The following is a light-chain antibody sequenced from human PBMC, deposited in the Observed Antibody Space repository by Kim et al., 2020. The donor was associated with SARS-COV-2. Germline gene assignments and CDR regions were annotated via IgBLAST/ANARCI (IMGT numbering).Light chain of an antibody. CDR3: QQYGRLRT. J-gene: IGKJ1*01. CDR2: GAS. CDR1: QSVSSSY. V-gene: IGKV3-20*01. Sequence: EIVLTQSPGTLSLSPGERATLSCRASQSVSSSYLAWYQQKPGQAPRLLIYGASSRATGIPDRFSGSGSGTDFTLTISRLEPEDFAVYHCQQYGRLRTFGQGTKVDIK.